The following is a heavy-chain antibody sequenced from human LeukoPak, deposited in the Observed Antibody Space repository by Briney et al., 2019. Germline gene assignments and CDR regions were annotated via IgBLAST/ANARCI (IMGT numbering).Heavy chain of an antibody. V-gene: IGHV3-23*01. CDR2: ITGSGDST. J-gene: IGHJ4*01. CDR1: GFTFSSNA. D-gene: IGHD6-6*01. CDR3: GKERYGSSSVVDY. Sequence: GGSLRISCAASGFTFSSNAMNWVRQAPGKGLEWVSGITGSGDSTYYADSVKGRFTISRDNSKNTVYLQMNSLRVEDTAVYHCGKERYGSSSVVDYWGHGTLVTVSS.